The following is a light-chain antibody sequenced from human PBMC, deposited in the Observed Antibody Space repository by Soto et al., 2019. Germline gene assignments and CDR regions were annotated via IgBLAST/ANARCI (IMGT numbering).Light chain of an antibody. CDR1: SSNIGSNY. J-gene: IGLJ2*01. Sequence: QPVLTQPPSASGTPGQRVTISCSGSSSNIGSNYVYWYQQLPGTAPKLLIYRNNQRPSGVPDRFSGSKSGTSASLAISGLRSEDEADYYCAAWDDSPSGLVFGGGTKVTVL. CDR3: AAWDDSPSGLV. V-gene: IGLV1-47*01. CDR2: RNN.